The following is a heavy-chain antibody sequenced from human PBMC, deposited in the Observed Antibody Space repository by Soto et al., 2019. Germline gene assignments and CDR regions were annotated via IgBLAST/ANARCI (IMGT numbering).Heavy chain of an antibody. V-gene: IGHV3-74*01. CDR1: GFTFSNYL. CDR2: IDSDGRST. J-gene: IGHJ3*01. CDR3: VRDRDGYNF. D-gene: IGHD5-12*01. Sequence: EVQLVESGGTLVQPGGSLRLSCAASGFTFSNYLMHWVRQVPGKGLVWVSRIDSDGRSTNYADSVKGRFTISRDNAKNTLYLQMNSLRVEDTAVYYCVRDRDGYNFWGQGTMVTVSS.